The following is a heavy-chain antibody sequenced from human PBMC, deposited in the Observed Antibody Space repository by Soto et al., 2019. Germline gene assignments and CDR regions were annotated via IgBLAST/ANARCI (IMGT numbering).Heavy chain of an antibody. Sequence: QVQLVQSGAEVKKPGSSVKVSCKSSGGTFSSYAISWVRQAPGQGLEWMGGIIPIFGTANYAQKFQGRVTITADESTSTAYMELSSLRSEDTAVYYCARDRGGDTAMVTDYWGQGTLVTVSS. V-gene: IGHV1-69*12. CDR3: ARDRGGDTAMVTDY. CDR1: GGTFSSYA. J-gene: IGHJ4*02. CDR2: IIPIFGTA. D-gene: IGHD5-18*01.